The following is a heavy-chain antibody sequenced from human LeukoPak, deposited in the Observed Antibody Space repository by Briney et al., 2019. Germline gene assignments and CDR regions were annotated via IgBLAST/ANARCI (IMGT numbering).Heavy chain of an antibody. D-gene: IGHD5-12*01. CDR2: IYYSGST. CDR1: DGSISSSSYY. CDR3: ARVQDSGYDLGAFDI. J-gene: IGHJ3*02. V-gene: IGHV4-61*05. Sequence: SETLSLTCTVSDGSISSSSYYWGWIRRPPGKGLEWIGYIYYSGSTNYNPSLKSRVTISVDTSKNQFSLKLSSVTAADTAVYYCARVQDSGYDLGAFDIWGQGTMVTVSS.